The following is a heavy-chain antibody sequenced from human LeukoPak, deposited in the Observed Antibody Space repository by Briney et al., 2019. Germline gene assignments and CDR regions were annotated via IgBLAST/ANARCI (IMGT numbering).Heavy chain of an antibody. D-gene: IGHD3-22*01. V-gene: IGHV3-23*01. J-gene: IGHJ3*02. Sequence: GGSLRLSCAASGFTFSSYSMSWVCQAPGKGLEWVSAISGSGGSTYYADSVKGRFTISRDNSKNPLYLQMNSLRAEDTAVYYCAKDHYDSSGQDAFDIWGQGTMVTVSS. CDR3: AKDHYDSSGQDAFDI. CDR2: ISGSGGST. CDR1: GFTFSSYS.